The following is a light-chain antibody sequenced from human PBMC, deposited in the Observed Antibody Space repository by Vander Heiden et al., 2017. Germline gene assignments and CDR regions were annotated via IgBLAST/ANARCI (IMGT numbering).Light chain of an antibody. CDR1: ESMSSW. Sequence: QMYQSPSTLSASVGGRVTITCRARESMSSWLAWDQQKPGEAPKLLFYKASSLGSGVPSRFSGSGSGTEFTLTSSSLQPDDFATYYCQQYNRYSDCTFGRGPSWISN. J-gene: IGKJ2*02. V-gene: IGKV1-5*03. CDR2: KAS. CDR3: QQYNRYSDCT.